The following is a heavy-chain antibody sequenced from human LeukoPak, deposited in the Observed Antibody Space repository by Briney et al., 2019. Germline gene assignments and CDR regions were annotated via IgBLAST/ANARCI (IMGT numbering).Heavy chain of an antibody. J-gene: IGHJ4*02. CDR2: ISSSGSTI. CDR3: ARDPSYYDTSGYYVDY. CDR1: GFTFSDYY. D-gene: IGHD3-22*01. V-gene: IGHV3-11*01. Sequence: GSLRLSCAASGFTFSDYYMSWIRQAPGKGLEWVSYISSSGSTIYYADSVKGRFTISRDNAKNSLYLQMNSLRAEDTAVYYCARDPSYYDTSGYYVDYWGQGTLVTVSS.